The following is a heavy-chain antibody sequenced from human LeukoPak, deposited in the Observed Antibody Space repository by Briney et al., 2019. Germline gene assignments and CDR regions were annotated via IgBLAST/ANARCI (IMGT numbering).Heavy chain of an antibody. V-gene: IGHV4-59*01. CDR1: GGSMSDYY. CDR2: IYYTGTT. Sequence: SETLSLTCGFSGGSMSDYYWSWIRQPPGRDLEWIGHIYYTGTTDYNPSLKSRVVISLDASRNQFSLKLNSLTPADTAIYYCARFRWQMVGPYFDDWGLGTLVTVSS. D-gene: IGHD4-23*01. CDR3: ARFRWQMVGPYFDD. J-gene: IGHJ4*02.